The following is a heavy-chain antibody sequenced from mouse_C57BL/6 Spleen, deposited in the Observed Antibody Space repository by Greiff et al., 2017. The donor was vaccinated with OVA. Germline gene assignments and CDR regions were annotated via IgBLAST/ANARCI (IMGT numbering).Heavy chain of an antibody. Sequence: VQLQQPGAELVMPGASVKLSCKASGYTFTSYWMHWVKQRPGQGLEWIGEIDPSDSYTNYNQKFTGKSTLTVDKSSRTAYMQRSSLTSEDSAVYYCARQGDYDAWFAYWGQGTLVTVSA. CDR1: GYTFTSYW. V-gene: IGHV1-69*01. CDR2: IDPSDSYT. J-gene: IGHJ3*01. D-gene: IGHD2-4*01. CDR3: ARQGDYDAWFAY.